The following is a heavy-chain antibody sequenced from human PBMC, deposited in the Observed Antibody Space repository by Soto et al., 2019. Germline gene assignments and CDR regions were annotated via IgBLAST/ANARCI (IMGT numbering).Heavy chain of an antibody. CDR3: ARHTYYYVPFMDV. J-gene: IGHJ6*02. V-gene: IGHV4-34*01. Sequence: SSETLSLTCAVYGGSFSGYYWSWIRQPPGKGLEWIGEINHSGSTNYNPSLKSRVTISVDTSKNQFSLKLSSVTAADTAVYYCARHTYYYVPFMDVWGQGTTVTVSS. CDR2: INHSGST. D-gene: IGHD3-10*02. CDR1: GGSFSGYY.